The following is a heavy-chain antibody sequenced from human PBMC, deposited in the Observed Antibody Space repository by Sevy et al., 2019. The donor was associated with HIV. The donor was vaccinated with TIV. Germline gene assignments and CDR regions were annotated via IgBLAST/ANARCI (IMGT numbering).Heavy chain of an antibody. CDR3: ARAHPYYSNRYYYYMDV. J-gene: IGHJ6*03. CDR1: GYTFTSYG. CDR2: ISAYNGNT. D-gene: IGHD4-4*01. Sequence: ASVKVSCKASGYTFTSYGISWVRQAPGQGLEWMGWISAYNGNTNYAQKLQGRVTMTTDTSTSTAYMELRSLRSDDTAVYYCARAHPYYSNRYYYYMDVWGKGTTVTVSS. V-gene: IGHV1-18*01.